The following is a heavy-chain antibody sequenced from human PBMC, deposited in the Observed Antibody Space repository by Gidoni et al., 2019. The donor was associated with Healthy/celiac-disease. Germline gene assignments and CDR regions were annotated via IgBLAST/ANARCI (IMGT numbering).Heavy chain of an antibody. D-gene: IGHD6-13*01. CDR3: ARDSPAGGSSWYWYFQH. V-gene: IGHV1-69*06. Sequence: QVQLVQSRAEVKKPGSSVKVSCKASGGTSSRYAISWVRQDTGLGLEWMGGIIPIFGTANYAQKFQGRVTITADKSTSTAYMELSSLRSEDTAVYYCARDSPAGGSSWYWYFQHWGQGTLVTVSS. CDR2: IIPIFGTA. J-gene: IGHJ1*01. CDR1: GGTSSRYA.